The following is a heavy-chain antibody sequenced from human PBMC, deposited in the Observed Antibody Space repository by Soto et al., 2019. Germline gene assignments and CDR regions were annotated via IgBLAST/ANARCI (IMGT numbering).Heavy chain of an antibody. Sequence: QVQLVESGGGLVKPGGSLRLSCVASGFTFSDYYMSCIRQAPGKGLEWVSYISISSSYTNYADSVKGRFTISRDNAKNSLYLQMNSLRAEDTAVYYCAIDHNRYSGYDYVDYWGQGTLVTVSS. CDR1: GFTFSDYY. CDR3: AIDHNRYSGYDYVDY. CDR2: ISISSSYT. J-gene: IGHJ4*02. D-gene: IGHD5-12*01. V-gene: IGHV3-11*05.